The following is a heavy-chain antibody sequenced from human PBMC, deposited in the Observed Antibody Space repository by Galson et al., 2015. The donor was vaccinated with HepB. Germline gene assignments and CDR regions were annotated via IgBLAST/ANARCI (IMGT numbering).Heavy chain of an antibody. D-gene: IGHD2-2*01. CDR3: ARRRMNTSSPDYFFYGMDV. Sequence: SVKVSCKVFGVSLSELSMHWVRQAPGEGFEWMGGFHPEEGETVYPQKFQGRVIMTEGTSTDTAYMELSGLRSEDTAVYYCARRRMNTSSPDYFFYGMDVWGQGTTVIVSS. CDR2: FHPEEGET. V-gene: IGHV1-24*01. CDR1: GVSLSELS. J-gene: IGHJ6*02.